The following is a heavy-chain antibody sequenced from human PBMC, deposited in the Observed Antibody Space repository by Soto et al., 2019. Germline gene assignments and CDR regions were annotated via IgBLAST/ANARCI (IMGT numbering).Heavy chain of an antibody. CDR1: RFNFSTDD. CDR3: ANKLPPARIVS. J-gene: IGHJ4*02. Sequence: GVSLRLCLASSRFNFSTDDMSWFRQAPGKGLEWVSAISGSGGSTYYADSVKGRFTIYRDNSKNKLYLQMNSLRAEDTAVYYCANKLPPARIVSWGQGNLVTVSS. V-gene: IGHV3-23*01. CDR2: ISGSGGST. D-gene: IGHD1-7*01.